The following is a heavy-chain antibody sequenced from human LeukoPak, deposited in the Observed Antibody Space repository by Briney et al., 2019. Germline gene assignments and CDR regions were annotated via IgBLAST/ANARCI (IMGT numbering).Heavy chain of an antibody. CDR1: GGTFSSYA. J-gene: IGHJ4*02. Sequence: ASVKVSCKASGGTFSSYAISWVRQAPGQGLEWMGWINPNSGGTNFAQKFQGRVAITRDTSISTAYMELGSLRSDDTAVYYCARARWQLVPYFDSWGQGTLVTVSS. CDR3: ARARWQLVPYFDS. CDR2: INPNSGGT. V-gene: IGHV1-2*02. D-gene: IGHD6-6*01.